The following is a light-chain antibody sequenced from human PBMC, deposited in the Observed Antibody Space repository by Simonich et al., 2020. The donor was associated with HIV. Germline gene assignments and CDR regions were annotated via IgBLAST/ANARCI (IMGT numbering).Light chain of an antibody. CDR1: SSDVGGYNY. CDR3: SSYTSSSTWV. CDR2: DVS. V-gene: IGLV2-14*03. J-gene: IGLJ3*02. Sequence: QSAPTQPPSASGSPGQSVTISCTGTSSDVGGYNYVSWYQQHPGKAPKLMIYDVSNRPSGVSNRFSGSKSGNTASLTISGLQAEDEADYYCSSYTSSSTWVFGGGTKLTVL.